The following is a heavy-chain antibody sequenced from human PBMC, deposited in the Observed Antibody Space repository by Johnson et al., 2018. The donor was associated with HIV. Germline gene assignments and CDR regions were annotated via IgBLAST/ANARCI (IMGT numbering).Heavy chain of an antibody. CDR2: ISYDGSNK. D-gene: IGHD1-26*01. CDR1: GFTFSDYA. CDR3: AKDMRQWELLDAFDI. Sequence: QVQLVESGGGVVQPGRSLRLSCVASGFTFSDYAVHWVRQAPGKGLEWVAVISYDGSNKYYADSVKGRFTISRDNSKNTLYLQMNSLRAEDTAVYYCAKDMRQWELLDAFDIWGQGTMVTVSS. J-gene: IGHJ3*02. V-gene: IGHV3-30*04.